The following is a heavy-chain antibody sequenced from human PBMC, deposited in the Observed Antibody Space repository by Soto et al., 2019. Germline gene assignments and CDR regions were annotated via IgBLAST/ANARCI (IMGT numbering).Heavy chain of an antibody. CDR2: ISGSGGST. D-gene: IGHD6-13*01. CDR3: ATDLYIAAAGVDWFDP. Sequence: GGSLRLSCAASGFTFSSYAMSWVRQAPGKGLEWVSAISGSGGSTYYADSVKGRFTISRDNSKNTLYLQMNSLRAEDTAVYYCATDLYIAAAGVDWFDPWGQGTLVTVSS. V-gene: IGHV3-23*01. J-gene: IGHJ5*02. CDR1: GFTFSSYA.